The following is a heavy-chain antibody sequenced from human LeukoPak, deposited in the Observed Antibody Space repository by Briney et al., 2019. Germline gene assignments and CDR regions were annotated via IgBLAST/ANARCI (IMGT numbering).Heavy chain of an antibody. V-gene: IGHV4-59*01. CDR2: IYFSGAT. D-gene: IGHD4-17*01. Sequence: SETLSLTCTVSGGSISRYDWSWIRQPPGKGLEWIGYIYFSGATNYNPSLKSRVTISVDTSKNQFSLKLSSVTAADTAVYYCAREDPQTTVPEGLDVWGQGTTVIVFS. CDR1: GGSISRYD. J-gene: IGHJ6*02. CDR3: AREDPQTTVPEGLDV.